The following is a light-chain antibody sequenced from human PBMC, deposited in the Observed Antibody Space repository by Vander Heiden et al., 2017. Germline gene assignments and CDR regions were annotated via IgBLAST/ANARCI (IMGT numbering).Light chain of an antibody. J-gene: IGLJ2*01. CDR3: QYDDSSLNVV. CDR1: SSNIGAGYD. CDR2: GNS. V-gene: IGLV1-40*01. Sequence: QSVLTPPPSVSGAPGQRVTISCTGSSSNIGAGYDVHWYQQLPGTAPKLLIYGNSNRPSGVPDRFAGSKSGTSASLAITGLQAEDEADYYCQYDDSSLNVVFGGGTKLTVL.